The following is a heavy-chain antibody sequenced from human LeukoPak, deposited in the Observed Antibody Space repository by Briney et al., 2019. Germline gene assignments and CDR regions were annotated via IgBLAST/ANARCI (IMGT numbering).Heavy chain of an antibody. D-gene: IGHD5-18*01. Sequence: GGSLRLSCAASGFTFSSYAMSWVRQAPGKGLEWVSAISGSGGSTYYADSVKGRFTISRDNSKNTLYLQMNSLRAEDTAVYYCAGGRWIQLWLQESRGGYWGQGTLVTVSS. V-gene: IGHV3-23*01. CDR2: ISGSGGST. CDR1: GFTFSSYA. J-gene: IGHJ4*02. CDR3: AGGRWIQLWLQESRGGY.